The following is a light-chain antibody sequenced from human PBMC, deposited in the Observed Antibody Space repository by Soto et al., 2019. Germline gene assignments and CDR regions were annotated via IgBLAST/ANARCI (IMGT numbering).Light chain of an antibody. CDR1: QTSSSG. Sequence: MYQSVSTLSGSNVDIVAITGRASQTSSSGLAWYQQKPGKAPKLLIYKASTLKSGVPSRFSGSGSGTEFTLTICSLQPDDFTTYYCQVYKFYAEAFGQGTNVDIK. V-gene: IGKV1-5*03. CDR3: QVYKFYAEA. J-gene: IGKJ1*01. CDR2: KAS.